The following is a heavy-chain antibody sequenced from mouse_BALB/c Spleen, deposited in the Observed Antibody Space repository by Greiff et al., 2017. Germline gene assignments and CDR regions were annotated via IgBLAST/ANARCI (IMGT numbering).Heavy chain of an antibody. V-gene: IGHV1S34*01. CDR2: ISCYNGAT. J-gene: IGHJ3*01. CDR3: ARPYDYDTPWFAY. Sequence: LVKTGASVKISCKASGYSFTGYYMHWVKQSHGKSLEWIGYISCYNGATSYNQKFKGKATFTVDTSSSTAYMQFNSLTSEDSAVFYCARPYDYDTPWFAYWGQGTLVTVSA. D-gene: IGHD2-4*01. CDR1: GYSFTGYY.